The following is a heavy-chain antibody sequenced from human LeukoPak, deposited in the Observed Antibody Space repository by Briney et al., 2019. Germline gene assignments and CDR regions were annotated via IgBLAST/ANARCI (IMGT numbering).Heavy chain of an antibody. Sequence: GGSLRLSCAASGFTFSSYSMNWVRQAPGKGLEWVSSISSSSSYIYYADSVKGRFTISRDNAKNSLYLQMNSLRAEDTAVYYCARDQGGTNWFDPWAREPWSPSPQ. CDR1: GFTFSSYS. CDR3: ARDQGGTNWFDP. V-gene: IGHV3-21*01. D-gene: IGHD1-26*01. CDR2: ISSSSSYI. J-gene: IGHJ5*02.